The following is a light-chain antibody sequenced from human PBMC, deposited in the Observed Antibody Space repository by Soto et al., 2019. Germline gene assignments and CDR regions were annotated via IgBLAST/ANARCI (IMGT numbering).Light chain of an antibody. CDR2: ATS. V-gene: IGKV1-9*01. CDR3: KKVNSYPLT. CDR1: QDIANY. Sequence: DIQMTQSPSTLSASVGDRVTITCRASQDIANYLAWYQQKPGKAHKFLIYATSTFQSGLPSRFSGSGSGTEFTLTISSLQPEEFATYYCKKVNSYPLTVGGGTKVDIK. J-gene: IGKJ4*02.